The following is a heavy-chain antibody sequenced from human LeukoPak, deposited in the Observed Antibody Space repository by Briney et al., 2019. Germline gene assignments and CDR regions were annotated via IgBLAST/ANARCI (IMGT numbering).Heavy chain of an antibody. CDR1: GFTFSSYG. CDR2: ILYDGSNK. D-gene: IGHD5-12*01. CDR3: ARALDIVATITPIDY. V-gene: IGHV3-33*01. Sequence: TGGSLRLSCAASGFTFSSYGMHWVRQAPGKGLEWVAVILYDGSNKYYADSVKGRFTISRDNAKNSLYLQMNSLRAEDTAVYYCARALDIVATITPIDYWGQGTLVTVSS. J-gene: IGHJ4*02.